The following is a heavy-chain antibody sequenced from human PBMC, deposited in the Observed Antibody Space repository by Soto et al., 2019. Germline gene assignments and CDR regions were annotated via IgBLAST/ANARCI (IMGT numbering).Heavy chain of an antibody. CDR2: INAGNGNT. CDR1: GYPYTSYA. D-gene: IGHD4-17*01. J-gene: IGHJ4*02. Sequence: SVQVSCKASGYPYTSYAMHWVRQAPGQRLEWMGWINAGNGNTKYSQKFQGRVTITRDTSASTAYMELSSLRSEDTAVYYCARRACPTTTVTTWTDSDCCGQGTLDPLSS. V-gene: IGHV1-3*01. CDR3: ARRACPTTTVTTWTDSDC.